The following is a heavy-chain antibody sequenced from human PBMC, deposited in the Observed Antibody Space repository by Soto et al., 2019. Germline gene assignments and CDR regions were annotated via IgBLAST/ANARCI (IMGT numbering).Heavy chain of an antibody. CDR1: GGSITSSSYY. J-gene: IGHJ4*02. CDR2: IHYSGNS. V-gene: IGHV4-39*01. Sequence: QLQLQESGPGRVKPSETLSLTCTVSGGSITSSSYYWGWIRQPPGKGLEWIGSIHYSGNSDYNPSLRSRVAMSVDTSKSQFSLKLRSVTAADTAVYYCARLDFLDDCWGQGTLVTVSS. CDR3: ARLDFLDDC. D-gene: IGHD3-3*01.